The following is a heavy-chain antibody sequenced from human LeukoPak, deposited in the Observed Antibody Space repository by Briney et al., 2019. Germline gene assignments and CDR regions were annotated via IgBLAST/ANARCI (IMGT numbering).Heavy chain of an antibody. CDR3: ARDKYSGSYYWAEYYYYYYIDV. Sequence: GGSLRLSCAASGFTFSDYNMRWIRQAPGKGLEWVSSISRSGSTKYYADSVKGRFTISRDNAKNSLYLQMNSLRAEDTAVYYCARDKYSGSYYWAEYYYYYYIDVWGKGTTVTVSS. CDR2: ISRSGSTK. J-gene: IGHJ6*03. CDR1: GFTFSDYN. V-gene: IGHV3-11*04. D-gene: IGHD1-26*01.